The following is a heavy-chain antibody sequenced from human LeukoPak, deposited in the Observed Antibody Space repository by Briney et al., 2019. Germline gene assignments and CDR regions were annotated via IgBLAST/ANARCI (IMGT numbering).Heavy chain of an antibody. V-gene: IGHV3-43*01. Sequence: PGGSLRLSCAASGFTFEDFSMHWVRQVPGKGLEWISLIDWDGGITYYVDSVKGRFTVSRDNSKSSLYLHLNSLTPEDTAFYYCAKDSFVATTSYLDSWGQGTLVTVSS. D-gene: IGHD1-26*01. J-gene: IGHJ4*02. CDR2: IDWDGGIT. CDR3: AKDSFVATTSYLDS. CDR1: GFTFEDFS.